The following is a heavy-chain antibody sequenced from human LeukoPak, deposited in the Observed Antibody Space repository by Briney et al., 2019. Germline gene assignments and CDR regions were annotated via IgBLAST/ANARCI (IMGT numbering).Heavy chain of an antibody. D-gene: IGHD3-22*01. J-gene: IGHJ4*02. CDR2: ISSDGSST. V-gene: IGHV3-74*01. CDR1: GFTFSSYW. CDR3: ARISYENRGYYDY. Sequence: GGSLRLSCAASGFTFSSYWMHWVRQAPGEGLVWVSRISSDGSSTTFADSVKGRFTISRDNAKNTLYLQMNSLRAEDTAVYYCARISYENRGYYDYWGQGTLVTVSS.